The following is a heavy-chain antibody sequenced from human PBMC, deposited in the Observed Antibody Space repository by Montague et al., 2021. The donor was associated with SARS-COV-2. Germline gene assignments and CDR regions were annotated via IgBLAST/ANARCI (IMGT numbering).Heavy chain of an antibody. D-gene: IGHD2-2*02. Sequence: SETLSLTCTVSGGSISSSSYYWGWIRQPPGKGLEWIGSIYYSGSTYYNPSHKSRVTISVDTSKNQFSLKLNSVTAADTAVYYCARDPSRQLLLYPVGDYYYGMDVWGQGTTATVSS. CDR3: ARDPSRQLLLYPVGDYYYGMDV. J-gene: IGHJ6*02. CDR2: IYYSGST. V-gene: IGHV4-39*07. CDR1: GGSISSSSYY.